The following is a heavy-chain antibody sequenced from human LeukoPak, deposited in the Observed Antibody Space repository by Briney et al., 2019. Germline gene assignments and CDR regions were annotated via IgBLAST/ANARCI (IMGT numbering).Heavy chain of an antibody. D-gene: IGHD6-19*01. CDR1: GGSISSSSYY. Sequence: PSETLSLTCTVSGGSISSSSYYWGWIRQPPGKGLEWIGEINHSGSTNYNPSLKSRVTISVDTSKNQFSLKLSSVTAADTAVYYCARGPGSGWYGYYFDYWGQGTLVTVSS. CDR2: INHSGST. V-gene: IGHV4-39*07. CDR3: ARGPGSGWYGYYFDY. J-gene: IGHJ4*02.